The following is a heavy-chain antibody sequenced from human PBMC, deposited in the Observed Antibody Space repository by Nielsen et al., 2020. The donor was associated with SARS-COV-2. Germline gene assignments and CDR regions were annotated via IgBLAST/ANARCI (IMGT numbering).Heavy chain of an antibody. J-gene: IGHJ6*03. V-gene: IGHV1-46*01. CDR3: ARDPTSTVTTAGYYYYYYMDV. D-gene: IGHD4-11*01. CDR2: INPSGGST. Sequence: WVRQAPGQGLEWMGIINPSGGSTSYAQKFQGRVTMTRDTSTSTVYMELSGLRSEDTAVYYCARDPTSTVTTAGYYYYYYMDVWGKGTTVTVSS.